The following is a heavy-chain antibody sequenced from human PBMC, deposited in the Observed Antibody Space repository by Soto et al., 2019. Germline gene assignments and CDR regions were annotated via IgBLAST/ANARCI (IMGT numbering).Heavy chain of an antibody. CDR3: ARAPSPTPQPYYMDV. Sequence: ASVKVSCKASGYTFTSYDINWVRQATGQGLEWMGWMNPNSGNTGYAQKFQGRVTMTRDTSIGTAYMELSSLRSEDTAVYYCARAPSPTPQPYYMDVWGKGTTVTVSS. CDR2: MNPNSGNT. J-gene: IGHJ6*03. CDR1: GYTFTSYD. V-gene: IGHV1-8*01.